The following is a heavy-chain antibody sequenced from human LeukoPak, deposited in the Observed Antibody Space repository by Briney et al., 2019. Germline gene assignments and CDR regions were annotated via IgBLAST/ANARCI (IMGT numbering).Heavy chain of an antibody. CDR3: AREGWTTGPLFDY. V-gene: IGHV1-46*01. CDR2: INPIGGTT. CDR1: GYTLTNYF. J-gene: IGHJ4*02. Sequence: ASVKVSCKTSGYTLTNYFLHWVRRAPGQGLEWMGIINPIGGTTTYAEKFQGRVDMTADTSTTTVYVEVISLRSEDTAVYYCAREGWTTGPLFDYWGQGSLVTVSS. D-gene: IGHD2-8*02.